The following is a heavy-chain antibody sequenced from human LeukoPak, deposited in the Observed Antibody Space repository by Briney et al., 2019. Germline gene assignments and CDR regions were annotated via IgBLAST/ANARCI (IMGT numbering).Heavy chain of an antibody. CDR1: GFTFSSYS. CDR2: ISSSSSYI. V-gene: IGHV3-21*01. D-gene: IGHD3-22*01. Sequence: GGSLRLSCAASGFTFSSYSMNWVRQAPGKGLEWFSSISSSSSYIYYADSVKGRFTISRDNAKNSLYLQMNSLRAEDTAVYYCARDISASSGYPDYWGQGTLVTVSS. J-gene: IGHJ4*02. CDR3: ARDISASSGYPDY.